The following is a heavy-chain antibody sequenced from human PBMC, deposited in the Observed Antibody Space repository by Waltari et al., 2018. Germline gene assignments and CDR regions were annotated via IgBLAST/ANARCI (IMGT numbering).Heavy chain of an antibody. CDR1: GGTFSSYA. J-gene: IGHJ4*02. CDR3: ARGRVGATEYDY. Sequence: QVQLVQSGAEVKKPGSSVKVSCKASGGTFSSYAISWVRQAPGQGLEWMGGIIPILGTANYAQKFQGRVRSTAEKSTSTAYMELSSLRSEDTAVYYCARGRVGATEYDYWGQGTLVTVSS. D-gene: IGHD1-26*01. CDR2: IIPILGTA. V-gene: IGHV1-69*14.